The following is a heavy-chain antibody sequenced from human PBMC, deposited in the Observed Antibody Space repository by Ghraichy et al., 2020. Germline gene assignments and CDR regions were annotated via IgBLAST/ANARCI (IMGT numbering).Heavy chain of an antibody. CDR1: GFTFSSYG. J-gene: IGHJ6*02. Sequence: GGSLRLSCAASGFTFSSYGMHWVRQAPGKGLEWVAVISYDGSNKYYADSVKGRFTISRDNSKNTLYLQMNSLRAEDTAVYYCAKEGRYYYYGMDVWGQGTTVTVSS. CDR3: AKEGRYYYYGMDV. CDR2: ISYDGSNK. V-gene: IGHV3-30*18.